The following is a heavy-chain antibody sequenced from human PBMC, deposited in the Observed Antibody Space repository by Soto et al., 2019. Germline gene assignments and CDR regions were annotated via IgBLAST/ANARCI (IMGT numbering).Heavy chain of an antibody. V-gene: IGHV3-23*01. J-gene: IGHJ3*02. CDR2: ISGSGGST. CDR1: GFTFSSYA. D-gene: IGHD2-15*01. Sequence: VASVRLSWAASGFTFSSYAMSWVRQAPGKGLEWVSAISGSGGSTYYADSVKGRFTISRDNSKNTLYLQMSSLRAEDTAVYYCAKDRILPADAFDIWGQGTMVTVSS. CDR3: AKDRILPADAFDI.